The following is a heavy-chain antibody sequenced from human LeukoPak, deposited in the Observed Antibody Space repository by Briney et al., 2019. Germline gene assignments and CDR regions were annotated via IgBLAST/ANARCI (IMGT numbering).Heavy chain of an antibody. V-gene: IGHV4-59*01. Sequence: PSETLSLTCTVSGGSISSYYWTWIRQPPGKGLEWIGYIYYNGNTNYNPSLKSRVTISLDTSKRQFSLKLNSATAADTAVYYCARDHPYNHYFDYCGQGTLVTVYS. CDR3: ARDHPYNHYFDY. D-gene: IGHD1-1*01. CDR2: IYYNGNT. J-gene: IGHJ4*02. CDR1: GGSISSYY.